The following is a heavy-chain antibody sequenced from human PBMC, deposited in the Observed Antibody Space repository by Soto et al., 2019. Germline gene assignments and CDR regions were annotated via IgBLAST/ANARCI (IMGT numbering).Heavy chain of an antibody. CDR3: AREGIYGDSDY. D-gene: IGHD4-17*01. V-gene: IGHV1-18*01. CDR1: GYTFSGYG. Sequence: ASVKVSCKASGYTFSGYGITWVRQARGQGLEWVGWISGDNGNTNYAQKLQDRVTMTIDTSTSTAYMEMRRLRSDDTAVYFCAREGIYGDSDYWGQGTLVTVSS. J-gene: IGHJ4*02. CDR2: ISGDNGNT.